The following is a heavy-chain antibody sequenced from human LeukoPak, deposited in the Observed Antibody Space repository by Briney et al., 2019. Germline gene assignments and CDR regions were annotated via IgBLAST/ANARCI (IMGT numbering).Heavy chain of an antibody. J-gene: IGHJ4*02. CDR2: INTDGSRT. CDR3: AKDPSVDTAMAGDYFDY. Sequence: PGGSLRLSCAASGFTFNVHWMHWVRQVPGKGLVWVSRINTDGSRTDYADSVKGRFTISRDNSKNTLYLQMNSLRAEDTAVYYCAKDPSVDTAMAGDYFDYWGQGTLVTVSS. D-gene: IGHD5-18*01. CDR1: GFTFNVHW. V-gene: IGHV3-74*01.